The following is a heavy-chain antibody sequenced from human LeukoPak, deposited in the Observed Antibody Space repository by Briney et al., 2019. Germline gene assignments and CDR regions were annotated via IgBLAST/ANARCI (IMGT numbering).Heavy chain of an antibody. V-gene: IGHV3-53*01. CDR2: IYSDDNT. J-gene: IGHJ4*02. CDR1: GFIVSSIY. Sequence: GGSLRLSCAASGFIVSSIYMSWVRQAPGKGLEWVSVIYSDDNTYYVDSVKGRFTISRDNSKNTVYLQMNSLRAEDTVVYYCARGILDYWGQGTLVTVSS. CDR3: ARGILDY.